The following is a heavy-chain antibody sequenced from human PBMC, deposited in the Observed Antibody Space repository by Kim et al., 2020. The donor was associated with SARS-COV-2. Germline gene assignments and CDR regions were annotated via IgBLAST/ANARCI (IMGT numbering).Heavy chain of an antibody. D-gene: IGHD3-10*01. CDR3: AKGLKMVRGSMDV. CDR2: ISWNSGSI. Sequence: GGSLRLSCAASGFSFDDYGMHWVRQAPGKGLEWVSGISWNSGSIGYADSVKGRFTISRDNAKNSLYLQMNSLRVEDTALYYCAKGLKMVRGSMDVWGQGTTVTVSS. J-gene: IGHJ6*02. V-gene: IGHV3-9*01. CDR1: GFSFDDYG.